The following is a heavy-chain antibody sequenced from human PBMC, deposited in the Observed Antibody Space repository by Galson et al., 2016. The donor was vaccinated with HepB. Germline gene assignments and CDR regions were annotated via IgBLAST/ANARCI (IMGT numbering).Heavy chain of an antibody. Sequence: SLRLSCAASGFTFSSYAMHWVRQAPGKGLEWVAVISFDGRNKYYADSVKGRFTISRDNSKNTLYLQMNSLGVEDTAVYYCARAKFDYSDYETADYWGRGTLVTVSS. D-gene: IGHD4-11*01. V-gene: IGHV3-30-3*01. J-gene: IGHJ4*02. CDR3: ARAKFDYSDYETADY. CDR2: ISFDGRNK. CDR1: GFTFSSYA.